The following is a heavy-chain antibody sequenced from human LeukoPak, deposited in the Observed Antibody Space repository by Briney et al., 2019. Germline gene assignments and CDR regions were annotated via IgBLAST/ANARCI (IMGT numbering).Heavy chain of an antibody. CDR3: ARGGYCSSTGCYGADY. J-gene: IGHJ4*02. CDR1: GFTSSSYA. D-gene: IGHD2-2*01. V-gene: IGHV3-64*02. Sequence: GGSLRLSCAASGFTSSSYAMHWVRQAPGKGLEYVSTINANGGSTYYADSVKGRFTISRDNSKNTLYLQMGSLRAEDMAVYYCARGGYCSSTGCYGADYWGQGTLVAVSS. CDR2: INANGGST.